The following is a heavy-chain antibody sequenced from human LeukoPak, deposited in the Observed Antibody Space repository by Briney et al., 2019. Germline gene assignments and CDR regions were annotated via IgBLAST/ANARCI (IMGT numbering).Heavy chain of an antibody. CDR3: ARVVLAYYDSSGHFDY. J-gene: IGHJ4*02. D-gene: IGHD3-22*01. CDR1: GYTFTSYD. CDR2: MNLNSGNT. Sequence: ASVKVSCKASGYTFTSYDINWVRQATGQGLEWMGWMNLNSGNTGYAQKFQGRVTMTRNASISTAYMELSSLRSEDTAVYYCARVVLAYYDSSGHFDYWGQGTLVTVSS. V-gene: IGHV1-8*01.